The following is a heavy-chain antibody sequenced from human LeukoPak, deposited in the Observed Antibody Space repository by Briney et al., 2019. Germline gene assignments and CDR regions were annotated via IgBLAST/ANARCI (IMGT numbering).Heavy chain of an antibody. D-gene: IGHD6-13*01. Sequence: GGSLRLSCAASGFTLSRFTMNWVRQAPGKGLEWVSLITWDGDYTYYADSVRGRFTISRDNSENSLYLQMNSLRAEDTAVYYCARSAAAGFSYYSYYMDVWGKGTTVTISS. CDR3: ARSAAAGFSYYSYYMDV. CDR1: GFTLSRFT. CDR2: ITWDGDYT. J-gene: IGHJ6*03. V-gene: IGHV3-43D*03.